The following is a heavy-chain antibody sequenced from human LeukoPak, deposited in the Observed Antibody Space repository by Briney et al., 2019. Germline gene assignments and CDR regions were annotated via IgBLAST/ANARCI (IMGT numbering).Heavy chain of an antibody. Sequence: PGGSLRLSCAASGFTFSNYAMNWVRQAPGKGLEWVSGISNSGVSTYYADSVKGRFTISRDNSKNTLYLQMNSLRAEDTAVYYCAKVSGWYTPLDYWGQGTLVTVSS. J-gene: IGHJ4*02. CDR3: AKVSGWYTPLDY. D-gene: IGHD6-19*01. V-gene: IGHV3-23*01. CDR2: ISNSGVST. CDR1: GFTFSNYA.